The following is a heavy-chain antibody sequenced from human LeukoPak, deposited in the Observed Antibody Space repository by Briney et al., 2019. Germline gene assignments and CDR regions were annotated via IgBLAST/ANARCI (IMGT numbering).Heavy chain of an antibody. D-gene: IGHD3-22*01. CDR3: LGNYYDSSGYFKYYFDY. Sequence: GSLSLSCAASGFTFSDYYMSWIRQAPGKGLEWVSYISSSGSTIYYADSVKGRFTISRDNAKNSLYLQMNSLRAEDTAVYYCLGNYYDSSGYFKYYFDYWGQGTLVTVSS. V-gene: IGHV3-11*01. CDR2: ISSSGSTI. CDR1: GFTFSDYY. J-gene: IGHJ4*02.